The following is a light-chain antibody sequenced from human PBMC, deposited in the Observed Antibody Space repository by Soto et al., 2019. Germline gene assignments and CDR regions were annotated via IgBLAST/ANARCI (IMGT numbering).Light chain of an antibody. CDR1: QGISSY. CDR3: QQYYSYHPAFT. V-gene: IGKV1-8*01. Sequence: AIRMTQSPSSLSASTGDRVTITCRASQGISSYLAWYQQKPGKAPKLLIYAASTLQSGVPSRFSGSGSGTDFTRTISCLQSEHFATYYCQQYYSYHPAFTFGTGTKVDIK. CDR2: AAS. J-gene: IGKJ3*01.